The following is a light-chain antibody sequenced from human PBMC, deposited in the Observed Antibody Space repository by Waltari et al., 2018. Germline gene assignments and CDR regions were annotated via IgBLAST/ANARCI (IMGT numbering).Light chain of an antibody. CDR1: TSDFGSYHY. CDR3: CSYAGSRIHVL. V-gene: IGLV2-23*02. J-gene: IGLJ2*01. Sequence: QSALTQPASVSGSPGQSITISCTGTTSDFGSYHYVSWFQKYPGKAPKPMIYDVSNRPSGVSNRFSGSKSGNTASLTSSGLQAEDEADYYCCSYAGSRIHVLFGGGTKLTVL. CDR2: DVS.